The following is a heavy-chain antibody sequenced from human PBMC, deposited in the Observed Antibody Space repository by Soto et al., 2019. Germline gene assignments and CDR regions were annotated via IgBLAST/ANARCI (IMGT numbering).Heavy chain of an antibody. CDR1: GFTFSSYA. V-gene: IGHV3-30-3*01. CDR2: ISYDGSNK. CDR3: ARDRGLAYCGGDCPDNWFDP. D-gene: IGHD2-21*02. Sequence: GGSLRLSCAASGFTFSSYAMHWVRQAPGKGLEWVAVISYDGSNKYYADSVKGRFTISRDNSKNTLYLQMNSLRAEDTAVYYCARDRGLAYCGGDCPDNWFDPWGQGTLVTRLL. J-gene: IGHJ5*02.